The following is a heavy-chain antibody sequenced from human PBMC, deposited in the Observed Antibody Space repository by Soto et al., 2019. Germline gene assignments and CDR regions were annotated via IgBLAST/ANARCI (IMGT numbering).Heavy chain of an antibody. CDR1: GYTLTRYS. CDR2: INAGNGNT. D-gene: IGHD5-12*01. Sequence: ASVKVSCKASGYTLTRYSVHWVRQAPGQRLEWMGWINAGNGNTEYSQKFQGRVTITRDTSASTAYMELSSLRSENTAVYYCARVSGYYLPDYWGQ. CDR3: ARVSGYYLPDY. V-gene: IGHV1-3*01. J-gene: IGHJ4*02.